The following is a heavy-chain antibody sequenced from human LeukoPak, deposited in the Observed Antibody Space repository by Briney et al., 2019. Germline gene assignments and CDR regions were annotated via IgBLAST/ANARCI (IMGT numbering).Heavy chain of an antibody. V-gene: IGHV3-30*02. Sequence: PGGSLRLSCAASGFTFSSYWMSWVRQAPCKGLEWVAFIRSDGGNKYYADSVKGRFTISRDNSKNTLYLQMNSLRAGDTAVYYCAKDIIEEGFDSWGQGTLVTVSS. CDR2: IRSDGGNK. J-gene: IGHJ4*02. CDR1: GFTFSSYW. CDR3: AKDIIEEGFDS.